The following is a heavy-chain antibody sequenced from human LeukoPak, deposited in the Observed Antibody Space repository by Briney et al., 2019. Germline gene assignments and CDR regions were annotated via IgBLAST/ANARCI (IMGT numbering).Heavy chain of an antibody. J-gene: IGHJ3*02. CDR3: ARPPTYCSGWSSFDI. V-gene: IGHV5-51*01. CDR2: IYPGDSDT. CDR1: GYSFTSYW. Sequence: GESLKISCKGSGYSFTSYWIGWVRQMPGKGLEWMGIIYPGDSDTRYSPSFQGQVTISADKSINIAYLQWNSLKASDTAMYYCARPPTYCSGWSSFDIWGQGTIVTVSS. D-gene: IGHD6-19*01.